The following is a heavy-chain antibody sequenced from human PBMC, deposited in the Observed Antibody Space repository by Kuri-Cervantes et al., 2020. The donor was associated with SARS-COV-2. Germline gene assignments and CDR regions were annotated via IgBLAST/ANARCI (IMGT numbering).Heavy chain of an antibody. Sequence: GGSLRLSCATSGSTFSIFWMTWVRQAPGKGLEWVANINQDGSEKSYVDSAKGRFTISRDNAKNSLYLQMNSLRAEDTAVYYCARGTLVPYYYDALDVWGQGTAVTVSS. CDR3: ARGTLVPYYYDALDV. J-gene: IGHJ6*02. CDR1: GSTFSIFW. D-gene: IGHD3-3*01. V-gene: IGHV3-7*04. CDR2: INQDGSEK.